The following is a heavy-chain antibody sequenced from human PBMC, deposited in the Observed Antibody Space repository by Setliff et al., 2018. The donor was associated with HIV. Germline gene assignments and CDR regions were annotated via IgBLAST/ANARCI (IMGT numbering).Heavy chain of an antibody. D-gene: IGHD6-19*01. Sequence: ETLSLSCAASGFTFSSYWMSWVRQAPGKGLEWVANIKQDGSEQYYVDSVKGRFTISRDNAKNSLYLQMNSLRAEDTAVYYCARMKGIAVAGHLDYWGQGTLVTVSS. CDR1: GFTFSSYW. J-gene: IGHJ4*02. CDR3: ARMKGIAVAGHLDY. V-gene: IGHV3-7*01. CDR2: IKQDGSEQ.